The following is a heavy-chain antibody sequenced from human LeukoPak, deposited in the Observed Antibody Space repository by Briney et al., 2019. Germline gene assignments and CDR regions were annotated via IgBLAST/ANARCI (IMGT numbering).Heavy chain of an antibody. CDR3: AKVKGWIIYYDFMDA. CDR2: ISGGGAST. CDR1: GFSFAGYG. Sequence: GGSLRLSCAASGFSFAGYGMSWVRQAPGKGLEWVSGISGGGASTYYAESVKGRFTISRDKSKNTLYLEVHSLRAEDTATYYCAKVKGWIIYYDFMDAWGKGTTVTVSS. J-gene: IGHJ6*03. D-gene: IGHD5-12*01. V-gene: IGHV3-23*01.